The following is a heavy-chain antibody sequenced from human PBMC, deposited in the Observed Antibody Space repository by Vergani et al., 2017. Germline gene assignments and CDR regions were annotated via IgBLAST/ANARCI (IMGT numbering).Heavy chain of an antibody. CDR3: ARGAGGVRLPAGKGVRYYYYYMDV. CDR1: GGSFSGYY. Sequence: QVQLQQWGAGLLKPSETLSLTCAVYGGSFSGYYWSWIRQPPGKGLEWIGEINHSGSTNYNPSLKSRVTISVDTSKNQFSLKLSSVTAADTAVYYCARGAGGVRLPAGKGVRYYYYYMDVWGKGTTVTVSS. J-gene: IGHJ6*03. CDR2: INHSGST. V-gene: IGHV4-34*01. D-gene: IGHD2-2*01.